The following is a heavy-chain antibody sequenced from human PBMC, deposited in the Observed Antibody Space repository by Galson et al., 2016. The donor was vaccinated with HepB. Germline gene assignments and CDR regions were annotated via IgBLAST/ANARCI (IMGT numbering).Heavy chain of an antibody. CDR3: AGYDFWSGMGRDY. CDR1: GGSISSGGYY. D-gene: IGHD3-3*01. Sequence: TLSLTCTVSGGSISSGGYYWSWIRQHPGKGLEWIGYIYYIGSTYYNPSLKSRVTISVDTSKNQFSLKLSSVTAADTAVYYCAGYDFWSGMGRDYWGQGTLVTVSS. V-gene: IGHV4-31*03. J-gene: IGHJ4*02. CDR2: IYYIGST.